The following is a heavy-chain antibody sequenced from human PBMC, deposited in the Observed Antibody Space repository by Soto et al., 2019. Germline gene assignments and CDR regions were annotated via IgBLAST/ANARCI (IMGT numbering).Heavy chain of an antibody. Sequence: ESGGGVVQPGRSLRLSCAPSGFTFSAYGMHWVRQAPGKGLEWVAVITNDAKIRYEGDSVKGRFTISRDNSKNMLYLQMDSLRVEDTALYYCVRDDIGDPNGFDIWGQGTMVTVSS. V-gene: IGHV3-33*01. CDR3: VRDDIGDPNGFDI. CDR2: ITNDAKIR. CDR1: GFTFSAYG. D-gene: IGHD2-15*01. J-gene: IGHJ3*02.